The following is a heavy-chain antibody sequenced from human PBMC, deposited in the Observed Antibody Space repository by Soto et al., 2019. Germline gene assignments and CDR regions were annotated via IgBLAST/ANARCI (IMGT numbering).Heavy chain of an antibody. V-gene: IGHV3-23*01. CDR2: ISGSGGST. CDR3: ARRSSGWYFDY. Sequence: EVQLLESGGGLVQPGGSLRLSCAAPGFTFSNYAMNWVRLAPGKGLEWVSVISGSGGSTYYADSVQGRFTISRDNSKNTLYLQMNSLRGEDTAVYYCARRSSGWYFDYWGQGTLVTVSS. J-gene: IGHJ4*02. D-gene: IGHD6-19*01. CDR1: GFTFSNYA.